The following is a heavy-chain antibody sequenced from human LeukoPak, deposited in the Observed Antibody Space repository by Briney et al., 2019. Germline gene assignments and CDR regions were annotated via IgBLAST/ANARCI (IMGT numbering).Heavy chain of an antibody. J-gene: IGHJ6*03. D-gene: IGHD3-3*01. Sequence: PSETLSLTCTVYGGSFSGYFWSWIRQPPGKGLEWIGEINHGGSTNYNPSLKSRVTISVDTSKNQFSLKLSSVTAADTAVYYCARPSVFWSGYRRDYYYTDVWGKGTMVTVSS. CDR2: INHGGST. V-gene: IGHV4-34*01. CDR1: GGSFSGYF. CDR3: ARPSVFWSGYRRDYYYTDV.